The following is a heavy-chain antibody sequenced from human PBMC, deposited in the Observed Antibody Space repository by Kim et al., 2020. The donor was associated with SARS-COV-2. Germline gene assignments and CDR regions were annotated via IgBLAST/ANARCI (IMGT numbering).Heavy chain of an antibody. V-gene: IGHV3-11*05. CDR3: ARVRAADYGDYWFDP. D-gene: IGHD4-17*01. Sequence: DSVKGRFTISRDNAKNSLYLQMNSLRAEDTAAYYCARVRAADYGDYWFDPWGQGTLVTVSS. J-gene: IGHJ5*02.